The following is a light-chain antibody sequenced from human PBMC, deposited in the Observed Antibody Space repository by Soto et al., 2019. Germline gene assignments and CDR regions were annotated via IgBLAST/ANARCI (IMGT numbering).Light chain of an antibody. CDR3: QSYDSSLSGSRV. V-gene: IGLV1-40*01. CDR2: GNT. J-gene: IGLJ3*02. CDR1: SSNIGSGHD. Sequence: QSVLTQPPSVSGAPGQTVTISCTGSSSNIGSGHDVHWYQQLPGTGPKLLIYGNTNRPSGVPDRFSGSKSGTSASLAITGLQAEDEADYYCQSYDSSLSGSRVFGGGTKLTVL.